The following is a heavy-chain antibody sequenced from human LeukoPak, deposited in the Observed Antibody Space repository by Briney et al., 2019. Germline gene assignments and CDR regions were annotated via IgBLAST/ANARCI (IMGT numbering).Heavy chain of an antibody. CDR1: GFTFSSYA. CDR3: AKARRAVAGAFDY. Sequence: GGSLRLSCAASGFTFSSYAMSWVRQAPGKGLEWVSAISGSGGSTYYADSVRGRFTISRDNSKDTLYLQMNSLRAEDTAVYYCAKARRAVAGAFDYWGQGTLVTVSS. J-gene: IGHJ4*02. V-gene: IGHV3-23*01. D-gene: IGHD6-19*01. CDR2: ISGSGGST.